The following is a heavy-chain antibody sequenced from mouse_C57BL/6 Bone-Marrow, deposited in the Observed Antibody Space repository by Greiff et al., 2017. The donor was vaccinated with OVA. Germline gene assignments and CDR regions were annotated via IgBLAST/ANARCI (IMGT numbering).Heavy chain of an antibody. Sequence: EVKLVESGGDLVKPGGSLKLSCAASGFTFSSYGMSWVRQTPDKRLEWVATISSGGSYTYYPDSVKGRFTISRDNAKNTLYLQMSRLRAEDTAMYYCARFAYWGQGTLVTVSA. CDR1: GFTFSSYG. J-gene: IGHJ3*01. V-gene: IGHV5-6*02. CDR2: ISSGGSYT. CDR3: ARFAY.